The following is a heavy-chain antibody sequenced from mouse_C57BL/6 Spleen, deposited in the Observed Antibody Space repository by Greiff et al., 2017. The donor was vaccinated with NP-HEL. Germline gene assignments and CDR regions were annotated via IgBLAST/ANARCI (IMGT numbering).Heavy chain of an antibody. CDR3: TREGSYHPSWFAY. CDR1: GYTFTDYE. J-gene: IGHJ3*01. Sequence: QVHVKQSGAELVRPGASVTLSCKASGYTFTDYEMHWVKQTPVHGLEWIGAIDPETGGTAYNQKFKGKAILTADKSSSTAYMELRSLTSEDSAVYYCTREGSYHPSWFAYWGQGTLVTVSA. CDR2: IDPETGGT. D-gene: IGHD2-12*01. V-gene: IGHV1-15*01.